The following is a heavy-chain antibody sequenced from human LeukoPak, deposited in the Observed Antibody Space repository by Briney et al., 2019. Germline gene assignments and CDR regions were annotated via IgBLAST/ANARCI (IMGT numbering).Heavy chain of an antibody. CDR3: ARGGLLWFGESPLEY. V-gene: IGHV4-34*01. CDR2: INHSGST. J-gene: IGHJ4*02. CDR1: GGSFSGYY. Sequence: KPSETLSLTCAVYGGSFSGYYWSWIRQPPGKGLEWIGEINHSGSTNYNLSLKSRVTISVDTSKNQFSLKLSSVTAADTAVYYCARGGLLWFGESPLEYWGQGTLVTVSS. D-gene: IGHD3-10*01.